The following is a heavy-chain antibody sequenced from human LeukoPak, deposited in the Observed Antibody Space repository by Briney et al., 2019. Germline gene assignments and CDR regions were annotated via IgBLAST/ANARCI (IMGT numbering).Heavy chain of an antibody. CDR1: GLTFSSYS. Sequence: PGGSLRLSCAASGLTFSSYSMNWVRQAPGKGLEWVSYISSSSSTIYYADSVKGRFTISRDNAKNSLYLQMNSLRAEDTAVYYCARDHSSGCFDYWGQGTLVTVSS. J-gene: IGHJ4*02. V-gene: IGHV3-48*01. D-gene: IGHD6-19*01. CDR2: ISSSSSTI. CDR3: ARDHSSGCFDY.